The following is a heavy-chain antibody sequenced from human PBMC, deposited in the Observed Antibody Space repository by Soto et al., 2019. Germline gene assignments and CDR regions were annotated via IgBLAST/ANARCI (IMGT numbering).Heavy chain of an antibody. D-gene: IGHD4-17*01. Sequence: QVQLQQGGAGLLKPLETLSLTCAGYGGSFSGFYWSWIRQPPGKGLEWIGEINHRGSPNHNPSLKSRVTISVDTSKNQFSLKLSSVTAADTAVYYCARRLTTVTKYFQHWGQGTLVTVSS. V-gene: IGHV4-34*01. CDR3: ARRLTTVTKYFQH. CDR2: INHRGSP. J-gene: IGHJ1*01. CDR1: GGSFSGFY.